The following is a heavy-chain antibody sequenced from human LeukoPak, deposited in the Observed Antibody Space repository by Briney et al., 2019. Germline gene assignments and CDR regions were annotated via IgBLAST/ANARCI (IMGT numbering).Heavy chain of an antibody. D-gene: IGHD1-26*01. CDR2: MNSNSGNT. CDR1: GYTFTSYD. Sequence: ASVKVSCKASGYTFTSYDINWVRQATGQGLEWMGWMNSNSGNTGYAQKFQGRVTMTRNTSISTAYMELSSLRSEDTAVYYCARVLAGSYYYYYYMDVWGKGTTVTVSS. CDR3: ARVLAGSYYYYYYMDV. V-gene: IGHV1-8*01. J-gene: IGHJ6*03.